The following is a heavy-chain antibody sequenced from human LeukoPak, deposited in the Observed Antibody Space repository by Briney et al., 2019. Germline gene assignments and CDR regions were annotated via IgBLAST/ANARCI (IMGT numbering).Heavy chain of an antibody. V-gene: IGHV4-34*01. Sequence: SETLSLTCAVYGGSFSGYYWSWIRQPPGKGLEWIGEINHSGSTNYNPSLRSRVTISVDTSKNQFSLKLSSVTAADTAVYYCARYNYDFWSGYSKWFDPWGQGTLVTVSS. CDR2: INHSGST. D-gene: IGHD3-3*01. CDR1: GGSFSGYY. CDR3: ARYNYDFWSGYSKWFDP. J-gene: IGHJ5*02.